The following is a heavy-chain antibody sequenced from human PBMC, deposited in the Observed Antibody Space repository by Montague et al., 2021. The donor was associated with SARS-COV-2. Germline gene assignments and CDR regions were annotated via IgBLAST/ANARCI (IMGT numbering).Heavy chain of an antibody. CDR3: ARHYSATLPAVY. J-gene: IGHJ4*02. CDR2: ISDSGST. D-gene: IGHD2-15*01. CDR1: GGSISSFY. Sequence: SETLSLTCTVSGGSISSFYWSWFRQPPGKGLEWIGCISDSGSTNYNPSLASRVTMSVDMSKNQFSLKVNSVTAADTAVYYCARHYSATLPAVYWGQGTLVTVSS. V-gene: IGHV4-59*08.